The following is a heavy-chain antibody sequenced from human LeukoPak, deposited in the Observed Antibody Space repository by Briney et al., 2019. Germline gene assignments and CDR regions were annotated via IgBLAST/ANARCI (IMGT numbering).Heavy chain of an antibody. CDR2: ISWDGGST. V-gene: IGHV3-43*01. CDR3: AAGGADHGGLGSYFL. D-gene: IGHD3-10*01. Sequence: PGGSLRLSCAASGFTFDDYTMHWVRQAPGKGLEWVSLISWDGGSTYYADSVKGRFTISRDNSKNSLYLQMNSLRTEDTALYYCAAGGADHGGLGSYFLWGQGTMVTVSS. J-gene: IGHJ3*01. CDR1: GFTFDDYT.